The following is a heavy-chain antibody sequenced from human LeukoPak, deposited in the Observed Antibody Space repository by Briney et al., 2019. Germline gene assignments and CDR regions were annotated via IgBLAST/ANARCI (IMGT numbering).Heavy chain of an antibody. V-gene: IGHV3-21*01. Sequence: GGSLRLSCAGSGFTFSSYSMTWVRQAPGKGLEWVSSTSSSDTYKDYAESVKGRFTISRDNAKKSLYLQMNSLRAEDTAVYYCAREGRGRSSIWTRFDFWGLGTLVTVSS. J-gene: IGHJ4*02. CDR3: AREGRGRSSIWTRFDF. CDR1: GFTFSSYS. D-gene: IGHD6-6*01. CDR2: TSSSDTYK.